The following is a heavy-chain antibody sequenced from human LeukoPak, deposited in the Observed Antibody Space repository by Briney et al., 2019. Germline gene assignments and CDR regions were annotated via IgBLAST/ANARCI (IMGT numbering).Heavy chain of an antibody. V-gene: IGHV4-39*01. Sequence: SETLSLTCTVSGGSVSTSTHYWGWIRHPPGKGLEWIGSVSNGGSTSYNPSLTSRISISVDTSKNQFSLKLNSVTAADTALYYCARSGHSHFVNWFDSWGQGILVAVSS. CDR1: GGSVSTSTHY. D-gene: IGHD2-21*01. CDR3: ARSGHSHFVNWFDS. J-gene: IGHJ5*01. CDR2: VSNGGST.